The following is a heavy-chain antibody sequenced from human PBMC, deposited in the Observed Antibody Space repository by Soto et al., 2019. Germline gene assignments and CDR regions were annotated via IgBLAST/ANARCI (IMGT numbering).Heavy chain of an antibody. J-gene: IGHJ6*02. Sequence: PSETLSLTCTVSGGSVSSGRNYWNWIRQPPXKGLEWIGYMYYSGSTNYNPSLKSRVTISVDTSKNQFSLKLTSVTAADTAVYYCARGSHCGGDCYSGYYYYYGMDVWGQGTTVTVSS. V-gene: IGHV4-61*01. CDR2: MYYSGST. CDR1: GGSVSSGRNY. D-gene: IGHD2-21*02. CDR3: ARGSHCGGDCYSGYYYYYGMDV.